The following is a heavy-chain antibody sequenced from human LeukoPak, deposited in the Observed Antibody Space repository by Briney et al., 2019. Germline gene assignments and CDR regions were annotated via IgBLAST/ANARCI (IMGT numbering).Heavy chain of an antibody. D-gene: IGHD6-13*01. CDR3: ARSGYSSSWYFDY. V-gene: IGHV3-15*01. CDR2: IKAKAHGGTI. CDR1: GFTFINAW. J-gene: IGHJ4*02. Sequence: PGGSLRLSCAASGFTFINAWMAWVRQAPGKGLEWVGRIKAKAHGGTIEYAAPVKGRFTISRDDSKNTLYLQMNSLKTEDTAVYYCARSGYSSSWYFDYWGQGTLVTVSS.